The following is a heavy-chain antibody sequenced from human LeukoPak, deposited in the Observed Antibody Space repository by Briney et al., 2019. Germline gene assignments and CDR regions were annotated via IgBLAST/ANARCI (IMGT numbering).Heavy chain of an antibody. Sequence: ASVKVSCKASGYTFTSYGISWVRQAPGQGLEWMGWISAYNGNTNYAQKLQGRVTMTTDTSTSTAYMELRSLRSDDTAVYYCASSSSSPSYYYYMDVWGKGTTVTVSS. V-gene: IGHV1-18*01. CDR3: ASSSSSPSYYYYMDV. CDR1: GYTFTSYG. CDR2: ISAYNGNT. D-gene: IGHD6-6*01. J-gene: IGHJ6*03.